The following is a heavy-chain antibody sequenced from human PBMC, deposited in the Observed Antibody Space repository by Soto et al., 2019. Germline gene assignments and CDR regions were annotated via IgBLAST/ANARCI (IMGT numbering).Heavy chain of an antibody. D-gene: IGHD4-17*01. CDR3: AKHDYGDYGRFDY. CDR1: GFTFSSYA. V-gene: IGHV3-23*01. Sequence: EVQLLESGGGLVQPGGSLRLSCAASGFTFSSYAMSWVRQAPGKGLEWVSAISGSGGSTYYADSVKGRITISRDNSKNTLYLQMNSLRAEDTAVYYCAKHDYGDYGRFDYWGQGTLVTVSS. J-gene: IGHJ4*02. CDR2: ISGSGGST.